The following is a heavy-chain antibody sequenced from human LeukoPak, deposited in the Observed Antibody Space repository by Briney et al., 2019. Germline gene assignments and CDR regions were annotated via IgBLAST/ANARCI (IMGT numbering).Heavy chain of an antibody. CDR2: ISSSGSTI. D-gene: IGHD1-26*01. V-gene: IGHV3-48*03. Sequence: GGSLRLSCAASGFTFSNYEMNWVRQAPGKGLEWVSYISSSGSTIYYADSVKGRFTISRDNSKNTLYLQMNSLRAEDTAVYYCAREGTEVVGATEAPFDIWGQGTMVTVSS. CDR3: AREGTEVVGATEAPFDI. CDR1: GFTFSNYE. J-gene: IGHJ3*02.